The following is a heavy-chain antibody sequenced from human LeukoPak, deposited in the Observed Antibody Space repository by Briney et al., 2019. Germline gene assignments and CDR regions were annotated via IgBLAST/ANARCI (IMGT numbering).Heavy chain of an antibody. CDR1: GGSISSYY. CDR3: ARWEPLRVHGAFDI. CDR2: IYTSGST. D-gene: IGHD1-26*01. Sequence: SETLSLTCTVSGGSISSYYWSWIRQPAGKGLEWIGRIYTSGSTNYNPSLKSRVTMSVDTSKNQFSLKLSSVTAADTAVYYCARWEPLRVHGAFDIWGQGTMVTVSS. J-gene: IGHJ3*02. V-gene: IGHV4-4*07.